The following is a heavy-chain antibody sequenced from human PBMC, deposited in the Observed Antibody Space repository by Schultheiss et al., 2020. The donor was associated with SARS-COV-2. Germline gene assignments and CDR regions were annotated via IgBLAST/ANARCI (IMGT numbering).Heavy chain of an antibody. Sequence: GESLKISCAASGFTFSSYSMNWVRQAPGKGLEWVSSISSSSSYIYYADSVKGRFTISRDNAKNSLYLQMNSLRAEDTAVYYCARSLNSGSYYGHDAFDIWGQGTTVTVSS. D-gene: IGHD1-26*01. CDR2: ISSSSSYI. V-gene: IGHV3-21*01. J-gene: IGHJ3*02. CDR1: GFTFSSYS. CDR3: ARSLNSGSYYGHDAFDI.